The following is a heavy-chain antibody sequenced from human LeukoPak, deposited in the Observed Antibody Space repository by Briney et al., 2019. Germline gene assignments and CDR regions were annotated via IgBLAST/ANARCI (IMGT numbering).Heavy chain of an antibody. CDR3: ARAIPFGGWFDP. CDR1: GFTFSNYA. D-gene: IGHD3-16*01. V-gene: IGHV3-23*01. CDR2: ISGSGGST. J-gene: IGHJ5*02. Sequence: HSGGSLRLSCAASGFTFSNYAMSWVRQARGKGLEWVSAISGSGGSTYYADSVKGRFTISRDNSKNTLYLQMNSLRAEDTAVYYCARAIPFGGWFDPWGQGTLVTVSS.